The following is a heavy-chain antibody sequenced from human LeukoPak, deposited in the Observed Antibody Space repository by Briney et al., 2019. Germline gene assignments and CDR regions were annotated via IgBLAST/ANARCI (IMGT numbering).Heavy chain of an antibody. D-gene: IGHD1-26*01. CDR3: ASGPIVGAAPH. V-gene: IGHV3-11*01. CDR2: ISSSGSTI. J-gene: IGHJ4*02. CDR1: GFTFSDYY. Sequence: GGSLRLSCTASGFTFSDYYMSWIRQAPGKGLEWVSYISSSGSTIYYADSVKGRFTISRDNAKNSLYLQMNSLRAEDTAVYYCASGPIVGAAPHWGQGTLVTVSS.